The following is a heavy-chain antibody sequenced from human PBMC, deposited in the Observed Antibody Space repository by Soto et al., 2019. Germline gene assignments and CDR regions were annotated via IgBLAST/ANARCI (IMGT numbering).Heavy chain of an antibody. CDR1: CYTFTSYG. V-gene: IGHV1-18*01. CDR2: ISAYNGNT. D-gene: IGHD1-20*01. CDR3: ARVGYNWNPDYYYYSGMDV. Sequence: GASVKVSCKASCYTFTSYGISWGRPAPGQRFEWMGWISAYNGNTNYAQKLQGRVTMTTDTSTSTAYMELRSLRSDDTAVYYCARVGYNWNPDYYYYSGMDVWGQGTTVTVSS. J-gene: IGHJ6*02.